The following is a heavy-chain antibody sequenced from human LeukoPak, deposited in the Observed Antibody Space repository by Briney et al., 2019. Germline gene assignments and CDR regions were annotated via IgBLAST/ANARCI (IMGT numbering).Heavy chain of an antibody. CDR3: ARVPGYSSSWFPYYYYGMDV. J-gene: IGHJ6*02. Sequence: SETLSLTCTVSGGSISSYYWSWIRQPPGKGLEWIGYIYYSGSTNYNPSLKSRVTISVDTSKNQFSLKLSSVTAADTAVYYCARVPGYSSSWFPYYYYGMDVWGQGTTVTVSS. D-gene: IGHD6-13*01. CDR2: IYYSGST. V-gene: IGHV4-59*01. CDR1: GGSISSYY.